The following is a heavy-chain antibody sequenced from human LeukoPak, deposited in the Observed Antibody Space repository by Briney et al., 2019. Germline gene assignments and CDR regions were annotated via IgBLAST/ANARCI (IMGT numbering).Heavy chain of an antibody. D-gene: IGHD6-19*01. V-gene: IGHV1-46*01. Sequence: ASVKVSCKASGYTFTSYYMHWVRQAPGQGFEWMGIINPSGGSTSYAQKFQGRVTMTRDTSTSTVYMELSSLRSEDTAVYYCARGGAVAQASYYYYGMDVWGQGTTVTVSS. CDR2: INPSGGST. CDR1: GYTFTSYY. CDR3: ARGGAVAQASYYYYGMDV. J-gene: IGHJ6*02.